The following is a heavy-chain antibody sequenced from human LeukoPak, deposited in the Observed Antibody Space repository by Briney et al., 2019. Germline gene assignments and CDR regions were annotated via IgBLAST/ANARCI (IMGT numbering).Heavy chain of an antibody. CDR2: IYDSGST. D-gene: IGHD4-17*01. CDR1: GGSIRSSYYY. CDR3: ARGRLYGDYFYFDY. V-gene: IGHV4-39*07. Sequence: SETLSLTCTVSGGSIRSSYYYWGWIRQPPGKGLEWIGSIYDSGSTYYNPSLKSRVTISVDMSKNQFSLKLSSVTAADTAVYYCARGRLYGDYFYFDYWGQGTLVTVSS. J-gene: IGHJ4*02.